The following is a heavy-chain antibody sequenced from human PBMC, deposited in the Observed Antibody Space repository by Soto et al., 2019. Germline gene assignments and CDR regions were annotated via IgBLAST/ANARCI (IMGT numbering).Heavy chain of an antibody. V-gene: IGHV4-39*01. D-gene: IGHD6-19*01. Sequence: PSETLSLTCSVSGGSINSSSYFWGWVRQPPGKGLEWIGSIYYSGSTYYNPSLRSRVAISVDTSKNQFSLKLSSVTAADTAVFYCARHYSSGSRNWFDPWGQGTLVTVSS. J-gene: IGHJ5*02. CDR1: GGSINSSSYF. CDR3: ARHYSSGSRNWFDP. CDR2: IYYSGST.